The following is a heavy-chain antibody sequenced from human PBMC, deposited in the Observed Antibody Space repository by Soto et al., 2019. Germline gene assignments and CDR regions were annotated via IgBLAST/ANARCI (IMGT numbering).Heavy chain of an antibody. CDR3: ARVTGSGSPKQPIDY. J-gene: IGHJ4*02. Sequence: ASVKVSCKASVYPFTSYGISCVRHSPGQGLEWMGCISAYNGNTNYAQKLQGRVTMTTDTSTSTAYMELRSLRSDDTAVYYCARVTGSGSPKQPIDYWGQGTLVTVSS. CDR2: ISAYNGNT. CDR1: VYPFTSYG. D-gene: IGHD2-15*01. V-gene: IGHV1-18*01.